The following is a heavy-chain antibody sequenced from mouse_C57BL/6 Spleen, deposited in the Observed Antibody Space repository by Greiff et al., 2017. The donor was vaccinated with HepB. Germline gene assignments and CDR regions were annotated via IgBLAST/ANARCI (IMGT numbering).Heavy chain of an antibody. CDR3: ARWRYYFDY. CDR2: IDPSDSET. CDR1: GYTFTSYW. Sequence: VQLQQPGAELVRPGSSVKLSCKASGYTFTSYWMHWVKHRPTQGLEWIGNIDPSDSETHYNQKFKDKATLTVDKSSSTAYMQLSSLTSEDSAVYYCARWRYYFDYWGQGTTLTVSS. V-gene: IGHV1-52*01. J-gene: IGHJ2*01.